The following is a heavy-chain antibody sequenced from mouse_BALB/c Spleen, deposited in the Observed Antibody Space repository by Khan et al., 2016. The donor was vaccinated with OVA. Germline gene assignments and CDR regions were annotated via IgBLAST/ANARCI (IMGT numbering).Heavy chain of an antibody. D-gene: IGHD3-1*01. J-gene: IGHJ2*01. CDR2: IWAGGST. CDR3: ARGLSD. Sequence: QVQLKQSGPGLVAPSQSLSITCTVSGFSLTSYGVHWVRQPPGKGLEWLGVIWAGGSTNYNSALMSRLSISTHNSTSQVFLKMNRLHTDDTAMYYCARGLSDWGQGTTVTVSS. CDR1: GFSLTSYG. V-gene: IGHV2-9*02.